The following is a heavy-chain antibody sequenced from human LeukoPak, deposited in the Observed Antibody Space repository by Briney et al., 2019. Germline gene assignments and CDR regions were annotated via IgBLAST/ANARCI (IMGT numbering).Heavy chain of an antibody. CDR3: ARQVKQLVIGWFDP. V-gene: IGHV4-59*08. CDR1: GGSFSSYY. Sequence: SETLSLTCAVYGGSFSSYYWSWIRQPPGKGLEWIGYIYYSGSTNYNPSLKSRVTISVDTSKNQFSLKLSSVTAADTAVYYCARQVKQLVIGWFDPWGQGTLVTVSS. D-gene: IGHD6-6*01. J-gene: IGHJ5*02. CDR2: IYYSGST.